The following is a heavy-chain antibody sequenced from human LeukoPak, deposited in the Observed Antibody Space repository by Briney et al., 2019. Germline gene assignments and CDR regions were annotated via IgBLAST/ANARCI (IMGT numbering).Heavy chain of an antibody. Sequence: GRSLRLSCAASGFTFSSYAMHWVRQAPGKGLEWVAVISYDGSNKYYADSVKGRFTISRDNSKNTLYLQMNSLRAEDTAVYYCARDPGHLAVAGHGDYWGQRTLVTVSS. CDR2: ISYDGSNK. CDR3: ARDPGHLAVAGHGDY. V-gene: IGHV3-30-3*01. J-gene: IGHJ4*02. CDR1: GFTFSSYA. D-gene: IGHD6-19*01.